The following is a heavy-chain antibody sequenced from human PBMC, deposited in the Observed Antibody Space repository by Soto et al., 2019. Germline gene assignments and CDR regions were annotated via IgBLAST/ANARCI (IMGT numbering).Heavy chain of an antibody. CDR1: GGSISSGGYY. D-gene: IGHD3-10*01. CDR3: ARDQKGYYGSGSYYNAEYGMDV. Sequence: PSETLSLTCTVSGGSISSGGYYWGWIRQHPGKCLEWIGYIYYSGSTYYNPSLKSRVTISVDTSKNQFSLKLSSVTAADTAVYYCARDQKGYYGSGSYYNAEYGMDVWGQGTTVTVYS. J-gene: IGHJ6*02. V-gene: IGHV4-31*03. CDR2: IYYSGST.